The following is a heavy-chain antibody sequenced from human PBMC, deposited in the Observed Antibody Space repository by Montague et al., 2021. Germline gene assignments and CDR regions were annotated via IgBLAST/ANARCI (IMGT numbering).Heavy chain of an antibody. Sequence: SETLSLTCTVSRSLINSDYYCGWIRPPPGKGLECMGSVPHGGRTYYNPSLNSLVTISVDTSNNHFSLQLSSVTAADTAMYYCARERNRYYYMDIWGKGTTITVSS. CDR3: ARERNRYYYMDI. CDR2: VPHGGRT. J-gene: IGHJ6*03. CDR1: RSLINSDYY. D-gene: IGHD1-14*01. V-gene: IGHV4-38-2*02.